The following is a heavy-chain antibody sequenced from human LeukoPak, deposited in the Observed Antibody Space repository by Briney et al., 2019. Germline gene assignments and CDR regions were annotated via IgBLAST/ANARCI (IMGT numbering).Heavy chain of an antibody. CDR1: GGSISSYY. CDR2: IYYSGST. J-gene: IGHJ2*01. Sequence: PSETLSLTCTVSGGSISSYYWSWIRQPPGKGLEWIGYIYYSGSTNYNPSLKSRVTISVDTSKNQFSLKLSSVTAADTAVYYCARDHVRAYSSSWRSCWYFDLWGRGTLVTVSS. CDR3: ARDHVRAYSSSWRSCWYFDL. D-gene: IGHD6-13*01. V-gene: IGHV4-59*01.